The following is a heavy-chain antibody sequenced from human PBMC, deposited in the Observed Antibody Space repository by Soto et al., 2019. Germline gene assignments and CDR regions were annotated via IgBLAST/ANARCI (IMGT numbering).Heavy chain of an antibody. CDR1: GFTFSNAW. CDR3: TTDYYDRTLQH. CDR2: IKSKTDGGTT. D-gene: IGHD3-22*01. Sequence: GGSLRLSCAASGFTFSNAWMSWVRHAPGKGLEWVGRIKSKTDGGTTDYAAPVKGRFTISRDDSKNTLYLQMNSLKTEDTAVYYCTTDYYDRTLQHWGQGTLVTVSS. J-gene: IGHJ1*01. V-gene: IGHV3-15*01.